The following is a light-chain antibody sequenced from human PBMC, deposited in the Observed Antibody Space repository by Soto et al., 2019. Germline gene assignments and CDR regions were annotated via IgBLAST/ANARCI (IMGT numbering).Light chain of an antibody. CDR3: MQGTHWPPH. CDR2: KVS. CDR1: QILVYSDGNTY. J-gene: IGKJ3*01. Sequence: DVVMTQSPLSLPVTLGQPASISCRSSQILVYSDGNTYLNGFQQRPGQSPRRLIYKVSNRDSGVPAIFSGIGSGTDLTLTISRVEAEDVGVYYCMQGTHWPPHVGPGTKVDIK. V-gene: IGKV2-30*01.